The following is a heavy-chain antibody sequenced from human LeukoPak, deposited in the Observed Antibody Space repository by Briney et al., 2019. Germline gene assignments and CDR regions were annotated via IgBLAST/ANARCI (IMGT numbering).Heavy chain of an antibody. J-gene: IGHJ4*02. CDR3: AKDPYYDILTAPSFDY. CDR2: ISWNSGSI. Sequence: GGSLRLSCAASGFTFDDYAMHWVRQAPGKGLEWVSGISWNSGSIGYADPVKGRFTISRDNAKNSLYLQMNSLRAEDTALYYCAKDPYYDILTAPSFDYWGQETLVTVSS. D-gene: IGHD3-9*01. CDR1: GFTFDDYA. V-gene: IGHV3-9*01.